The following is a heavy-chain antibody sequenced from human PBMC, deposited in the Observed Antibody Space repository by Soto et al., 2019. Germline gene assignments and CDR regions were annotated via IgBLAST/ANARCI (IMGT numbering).Heavy chain of an antibody. Sequence: SETLSLTCAVSGASISSGNWWSWVRQSPGKGLEWIGEIYHSGSTNHNPSLKSRVIISVDKSRNQFSLKLSSVTAADTAVYFCASHRGNTFGPYDDWGQGTHVTVSS. D-gene: IGHD3-16*01. CDR3: ASHRGNTFGPYDD. CDR1: GASISSGNW. V-gene: IGHV4-4*02. J-gene: IGHJ4*01. CDR2: IYHSGST.